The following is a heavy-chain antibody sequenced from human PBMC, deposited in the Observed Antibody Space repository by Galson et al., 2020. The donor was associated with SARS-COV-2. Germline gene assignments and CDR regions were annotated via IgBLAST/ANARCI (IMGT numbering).Heavy chain of an antibody. V-gene: IGHV4-39*07. CDR3: ARGISGADRWHFDL. CDR1: GGSLRSFTHH. Sequence: SETLSLTCSVSGGSLRSFTHHWGWIRQSPGKGLEWIATIYYSGGTHHNPSLRSRVTISVDLSKNQFSLDVTSVTAADTAVYYCARGISGADRWHFDLWGRGTLVKVSS. J-gene: IGHJ2*01. CDR2: IYYSGGT. D-gene: IGHD1-26*01.